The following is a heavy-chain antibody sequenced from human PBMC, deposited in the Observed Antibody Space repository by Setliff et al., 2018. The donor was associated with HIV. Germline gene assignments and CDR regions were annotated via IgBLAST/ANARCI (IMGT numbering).Heavy chain of an antibody. D-gene: IGHD3-22*01. V-gene: IGHV4-34*01. Sequence: SETLSLTCAVYGGSFSGYYWSWIRQPPGKGLEWIGEINHSGSTNYNPSLKSRVTISVDTSKNQFSLRLSSVTAADTAVYYCARSVRHRTVTMIVGRFDPWGQGALVTVSS. CDR1: GGSFSGYY. CDR2: INHSGST. CDR3: ARSVRHRTVTMIVGRFDP. J-gene: IGHJ5*02.